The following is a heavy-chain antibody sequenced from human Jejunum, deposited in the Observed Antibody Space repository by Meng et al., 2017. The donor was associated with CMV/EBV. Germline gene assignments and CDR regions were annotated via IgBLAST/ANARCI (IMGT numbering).Heavy chain of an antibody. J-gene: IGHJ4*02. D-gene: IGHD1-26*01. CDR2: IYYSGST. CDR3: ARKVGATDYFDY. Sequence: RRPLLEAGPGLGKRTETLSRTCTVSGDSISSTSYYWGWIRQPPGKGLEWIGSIYYSGSTYYNPSLKSRVTISIDTSKNQFSLKLSSVTAADTAVYYCARKVGATDYFDYWGQGTLVTVSS. V-gene: IGHV4-39*06. CDR1: GDSISSTSYY.